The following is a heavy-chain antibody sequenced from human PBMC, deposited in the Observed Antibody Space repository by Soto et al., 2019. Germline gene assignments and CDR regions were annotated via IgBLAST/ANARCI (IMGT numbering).Heavy chain of an antibody. J-gene: IGHJ4*02. D-gene: IGHD5-18*01. CDR2: ISGSGGST. Sequence: EVQLLESGGGLVQPGGSLRLSCAASGFTFSSYAMSWVRQAPGKGLEWVSAISGSGGSTYYADSVKGRFTISRDNSKNTVYLQMNSLRAEDTAVYYCAKDRLQLWLLWVYWGQGTLVTVSS. CDR3: AKDRLQLWLLWVY. V-gene: IGHV3-23*01. CDR1: GFTFSSYA.